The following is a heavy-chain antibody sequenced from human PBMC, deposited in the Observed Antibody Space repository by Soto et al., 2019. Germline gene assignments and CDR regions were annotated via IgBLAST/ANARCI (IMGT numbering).Heavy chain of an antibody. Sequence: HVQLQQWGAGLLKPSETLSLTCAVYGGSFSGYFWSWIRQPPGKGLEWIGEINHSGTTNYNPSLKSRVTISVDTSKNQFSLKLSSVTAADTAMYYCARPGYCCVTGCPYNWFEFWGQGTLVTVSS. CDR3: ARPGYCCVTGCPYNWFEF. CDR2: INHSGTT. V-gene: IGHV4-34*01. J-gene: IGHJ5*01. D-gene: IGHD2-2*01. CDR1: GGSFSGYF.